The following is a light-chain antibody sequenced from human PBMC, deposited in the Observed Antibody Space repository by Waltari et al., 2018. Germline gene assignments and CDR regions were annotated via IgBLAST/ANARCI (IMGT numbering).Light chain of an antibody. J-gene: IGKJ4*01. V-gene: IGKV3-11*01. Sequence: EIVLTQSPATLSLSPGERATPSCRASQSVSSYLAWYQQKPGQAPRLLIYDASNRATGIPARFSGSGSGTDFTLTISSLEPEDFAVYYCQQRSSWPLTFGGGTKVEIK. CDR2: DAS. CDR3: QQRSSWPLT. CDR1: QSVSSY.